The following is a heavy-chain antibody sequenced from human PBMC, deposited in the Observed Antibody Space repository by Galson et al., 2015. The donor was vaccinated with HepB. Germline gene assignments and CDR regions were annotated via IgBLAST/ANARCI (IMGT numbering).Heavy chain of an antibody. CDR1: GGSFGDNY. CDR2: INQSGST. V-gene: IGHV4-34*01. Sequence: ETLSLTCAVYGGSFGDNYWSWIRQPPGKGLEWIGEINQSGSTKYNPSLKSRVTIPVDTSKNQFSLKLNSVTAADTAVYYCVREGQIPFLRRSGSRTYYFDYWGQGILVTVSS. D-gene: IGHD3-10*01. CDR3: VREGQIPFLRRSGSRTYYFDY. J-gene: IGHJ4*02.